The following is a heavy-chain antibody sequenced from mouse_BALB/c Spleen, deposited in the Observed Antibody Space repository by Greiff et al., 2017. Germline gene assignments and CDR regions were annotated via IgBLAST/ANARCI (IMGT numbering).Heavy chain of an antibody. J-gene: IGHJ4*01. CDR2: IDPANGNT. CDR1: GFNIKDTY. V-gene: IGHV14-3*02. Sequence: VQLQQSGAELVKPGASVRLSCTPSGFNIKDTYMPWVRQGPEQGLEWIGRIDPANGNTKYDPKFQGKATITSDTSPNTAYLQLSSRTSEDTAVYYCARSGDYDRYYYAMDYWGQGTSVTVAS. CDR3: ARSGDYDRYYYAMDY. D-gene: IGHD2-4*01.